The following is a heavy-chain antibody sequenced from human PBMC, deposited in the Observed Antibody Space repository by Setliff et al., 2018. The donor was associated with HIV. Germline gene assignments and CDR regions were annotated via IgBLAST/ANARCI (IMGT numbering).Heavy chain of an antibody. CDR1: RGSINNDY. CDR2: VQSRGTT. V-gene: IGHV4-4*08. CDR3: TGDYNSGGNRFDY. Sequence: PSETVSLTCTVSRGSINNDYWSWIRQSPGKGLEWIGYVQSRGTTNYTSSLKSRVTISVDTSKNQFSLKLTSVTAADAALYYCTGDYNSGGNRFDYWGQGTPVTVSS. D-gene: IGHD3-10*01. J-gene: IGHJ4*02.